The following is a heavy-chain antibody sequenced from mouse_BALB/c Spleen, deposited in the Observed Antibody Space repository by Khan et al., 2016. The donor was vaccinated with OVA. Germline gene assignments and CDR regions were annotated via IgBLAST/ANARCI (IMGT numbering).Heavy chain of an antibody. J-gene: IGHJ3*01. CDR3: ASHLTGSFAY. CDR2: INSDGYYI. V-gene: IGHV5-6*01. D-gene: IGHD4-1*01. Sequence: EVELVESGGDLVKPGGSLRLSCAASGFTFSTYGMSWVRQFPDKRLEWVATINSDGYYIYYPDTVKGRFTISRNNAENTLYLQMSSLKSEDTAIYYCASHLTGSFAYWGQGTLVTVST. CDR1: GFTFSTYG.